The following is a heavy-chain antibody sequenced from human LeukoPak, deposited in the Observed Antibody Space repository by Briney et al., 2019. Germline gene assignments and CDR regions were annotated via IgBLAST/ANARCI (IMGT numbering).Heavy chain of an antibody. V-gene: IGHV3-73*01. D-gene: IGHD6-13*01. CDR1: GFTFSGSA. CDR2: IRSKANSYAT. Sequence: GGSLRLSCAASGFTFSGSAMHWVRQASGKGLEWVGRIRSKANSYATAYAASVKGRFTISRDDSKNTAYLQMNSLKTEDTAVYYCTRLGMSSSWYDDAFDIWGQGTMVTVSS. CDR3: TRLGMSSSWYDDAFDI. J-gene: IGHJ3*02.